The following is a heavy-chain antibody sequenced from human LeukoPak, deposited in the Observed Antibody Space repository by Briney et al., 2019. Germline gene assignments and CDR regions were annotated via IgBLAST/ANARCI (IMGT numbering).Heavy chain of an antibody. CDR1: GDSISSYY. V-gene: IGHV4-59*08. Sequence: PSETLSLTCTVSGDSISSYYWSWIRQPPGKGLEWIGYIDYTGSTNYNPSLKSRVTISVDTSKNQFALKLNTVPAADTAVYYCASGGLAARDAFDIWGQGTMVIVSS. CDR2: IDYTGST. CDR3: ASGGLAARDAFDI. J-gene: IGHJ3*02. D-gene: IGHD6-6*01.